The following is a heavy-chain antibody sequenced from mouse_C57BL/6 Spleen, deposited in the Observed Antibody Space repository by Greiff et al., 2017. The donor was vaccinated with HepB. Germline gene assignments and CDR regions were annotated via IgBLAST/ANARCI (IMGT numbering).Heavy chain of an antibody. CDR1: GYAFTNYL. V-gene: IGHV1-54*01. CDR3: AKTAQATGLDY. Sequence: VQLQQSGAELVRPGTSVKVSCKASGYAFTNYLIEWVKQRPGQGLEWIGVINPGSGGTNYNEKFKGKATLTADKSSSTAYMQLSSLTSEDSAVYFCAKTAQATGLDYWGQGTTLTVSS. CDR2: INPGSGGT. D-gene: IGHD3-2*02. J-gene: IGHJ2*01.